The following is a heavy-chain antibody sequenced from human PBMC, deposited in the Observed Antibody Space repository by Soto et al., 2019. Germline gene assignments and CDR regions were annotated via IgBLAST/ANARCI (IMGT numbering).Heavy chain of an antibody. CDR3: ARGVASRPPRY. CDR1: GGSISVYY. J-gene: IGHJ4*02. CDR2: IYDSGSP. Sequence: SETLSLTCTISGGSISVYYWSWIRQPPGRALEWIGYIYDSGSPYYNPSLRSRVIISADTSKNQISLKLTSATAADTAVYYGARGVASRPPRYWGRGTLVTVSS. V-gene: IGHV4-59*01. D-gene: IGHD2-15*01.